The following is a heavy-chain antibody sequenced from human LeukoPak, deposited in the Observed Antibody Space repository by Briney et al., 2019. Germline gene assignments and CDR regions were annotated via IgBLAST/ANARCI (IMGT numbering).Heavy chain of an antibody. D-gene: IGHD1/OR15-1a*01. J-gene: IGHJ2*01. CDR3: ARLEQQRYFDL. Sequence: SGTLSLTCTVSGGSISSYYWSWIRQPPGKGLEWIGYIYYSGSTNYNPSLKSRVTISVDTSKNQFSLKLSSVTAADTAVYYCARLEQQRYFDLWGRGTLVTVSS. V-gene: IGHV4-59*01. CDR1: GGSISSYY. CDR2: IYYSGST.